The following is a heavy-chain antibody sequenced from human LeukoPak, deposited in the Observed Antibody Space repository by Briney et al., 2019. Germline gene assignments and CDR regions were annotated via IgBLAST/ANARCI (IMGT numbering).Heavy chain of an antibody. CDR3: TRGAGWLIDY. V-gene: IGHV4-59*02. J-gene: IGHJ4*02. Sequence: SETLSLTCTVSDDSVSDYYRGWIRQPPGKGLEWIGYFHNSGTSTYNPSLKSRVTISADTSKNQFSLKLNSLTTADTAVYYCTRGAGWLIDYWGQGILATVSS. CDR2: FHNSGTS. CDR1: DDSVSDYY. D-gene: IGHD3-16*01.